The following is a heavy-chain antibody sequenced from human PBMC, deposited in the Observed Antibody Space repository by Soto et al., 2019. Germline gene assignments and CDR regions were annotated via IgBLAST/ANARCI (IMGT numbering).Heavy chain of an antibody. CDR1: GGSISSYY. Sequence: SETLSLTCTVSGGSISSYYWSWIRQPPGKGLEWIGYIYYSGSTNYNPSLKSRVTISVDTSKNQFSLKLSSVTAADTAVYYCARGQAAPKVDSYYYMDVWGKGTTVTVSS. CDR3: ARGQAAPKVDSYYYMDV. J-gene: IGHJ6*03. CDR2: IYYSGST. D-gene: IGHD6-13*01. V-gene: IGHV4-59*01.